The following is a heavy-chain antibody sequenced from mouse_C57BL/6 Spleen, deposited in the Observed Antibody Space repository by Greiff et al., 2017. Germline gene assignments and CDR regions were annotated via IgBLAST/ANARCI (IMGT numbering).Heavy chain of an antibody. CDR1: GFTFSSYA. CDR2: ISSGGDYI. CDR3: TRVPDCDGFAY. D-gene: IGHD2-13*01. Sequence: EVQGVESGEGLVKPGGSLKLSCAASGFTFSSYAMSWVRQTPEKRLEWVAYISSGGDYIYYANTVKGRFTISRDNARNTLYLQMSSLKSEDTAMYYCTRVPDCDGFAYWGQGTLVTVSA. V-gene: IGHV5-9-1*02. J-gene: IGHJ3*01.